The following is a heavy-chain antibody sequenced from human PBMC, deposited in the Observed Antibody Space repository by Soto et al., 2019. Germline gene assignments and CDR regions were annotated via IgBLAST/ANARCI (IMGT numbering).Heavy chain of an antibody. Sequence: SETLSLTCAGSGYSISSGYYWGWIRQPPGKGLEWIGSIYHSGNTFYNPSLKSRVTISVDTSKNQFSLKLNSVTAADTAVYYCASWNWNSYYFDYWGQGTLVTVSS. V-gene: IGHV4-38-2*01. CDR2: IYHSGNT. CDR1: GYSISSGYY. J-gene: IGHJ4*02. CDR3: ASWNWNSYYFDY. D-gene: IGHD1-7*01.